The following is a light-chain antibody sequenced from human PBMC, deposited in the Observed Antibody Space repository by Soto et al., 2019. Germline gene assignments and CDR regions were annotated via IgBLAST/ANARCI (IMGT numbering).Light chain of an antibody. CDR3: SSFKATSTYV. V-gene: IGLV2-14*01. CDR1: SSDVGYFEY. Sequence: QSALTQPASVSGSPGQSITITCTGSSSDVGYFEYVSWFQQHPDKAPRLIIYEVTNRPSGISNRFSGSKSGDTASLTISGLRAEDEADYYCSSFKATSTYVLGTGTKVTVL. J-gene: IGLJ1*01. CDR2: EVT.